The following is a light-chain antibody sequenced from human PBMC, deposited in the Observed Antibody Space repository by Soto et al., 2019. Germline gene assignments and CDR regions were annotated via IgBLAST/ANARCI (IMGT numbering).Light chain of an antibody. V-gene: IGKV1-39*01. J-gene: IGKJ5*01. CDR1: QSISSY. CDR2: AAS. Sequence: EIQMTQSPSSMSASVGHRVTITCGASQSISSYLNWYQRKPGKARKLLIYAASSLQSGVPSRFSGSGSGTDFTLTISSLQPEDFATYYCQQSYSTPPITFGQGTRLEIK. CDR3: QQSYSTPPIT.